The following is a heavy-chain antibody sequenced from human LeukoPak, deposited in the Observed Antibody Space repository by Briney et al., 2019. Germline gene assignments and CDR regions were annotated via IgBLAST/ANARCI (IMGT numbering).Heavy chain of an antibody. D-gene: IGHD1-26*01. CDR3: ARVSVVAVGATPAEYFQH. CDR2: IYHSGST. J-gene: IGHJ1*01. V-gene: IGHV4-4*02. Sequence: SGTLSLTCAVSGGSISSSNWWSWVRQPPGKGLEWIGEIYHSGSTNYNPSLKSRVTISVDKSKNQFSLKLSSVTAADTAVYYCARVSVVAVGATPAEYFQHWGQGTLVTVSS. CDR1: GGSISSSNW.